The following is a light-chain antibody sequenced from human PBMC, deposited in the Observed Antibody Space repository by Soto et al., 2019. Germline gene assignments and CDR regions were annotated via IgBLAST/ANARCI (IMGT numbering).Light chain of an antibody. CDR1: QSITYW. J-gene: IGKJ4*01. CDR3: QHYSSYPIA. Sequence: DIQMTQSPSTLSASVGDRVTITCRASQSITYWLACYQQRPWKAPNLLLSKASSLESGVPSTFSGSGSGTEFTLSISSLQPDYFATDDCQHYSSYPIAFGGGTKVEIK. V-gene: IGKV1-5*03. CDR2: KAS.